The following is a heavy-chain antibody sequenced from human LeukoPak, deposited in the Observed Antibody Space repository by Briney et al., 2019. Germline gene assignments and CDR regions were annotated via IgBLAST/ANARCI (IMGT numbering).Heavy chain of an antibody. J-gene: IGHJ4*02. Sequence: EASVKVSCKASGGTFSSYAISWVLQAPGQGLEWMGRIIPILGIANYAQKFQGRVTITADKSTSTAYMELSSLRSEDTAVYYCARGWFGELLGYWGQGTLVTVSS. CDR2: IIPILGIA. CDR3: ARGWFGELLGY. V-gene: IGHV1-69*04. CDR1: GGTFSSYA. D-gene: IGHD3-10*01.